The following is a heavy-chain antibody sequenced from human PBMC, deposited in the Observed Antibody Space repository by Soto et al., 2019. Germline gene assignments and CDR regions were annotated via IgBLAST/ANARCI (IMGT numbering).Heavy chain of an antibody. V-gene: IGHV3-23*01. CDR2: ISGSGGST. CDR1: GFTFSSYA. Sequence: GGSLRLSCAASGFTFSSYAMSWVRQAPGKGLKWVSAISGSGGSTYYADSVKGRFTISRDNSKNTLYLQMNSLRAEDTAVYYCAKDRGSSSFYFDYWGQGTLVTVSS. CDR3: AKDRGSSSFYFDY. J-gene: IGHJ4*02. D-gene: IGHD6-13*01.